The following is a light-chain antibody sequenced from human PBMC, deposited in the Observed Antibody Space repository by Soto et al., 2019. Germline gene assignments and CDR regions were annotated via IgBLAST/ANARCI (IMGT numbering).Light chain of an antibody. CDR1: HRVSSS. J-gene: IGKJ4*01. CDR3: QQYNNWPLT. CDR2: GAS. V-gene: IGKV3-15*01. Sequence: IVMTAPPAILLGPPGARATLSCRASHRVSSSLAWYQQKPGQAPRLLIYGASTRATDIPPRFSGSGSGTDFTLTISSLQSEDFAVYYCQQYNNWPLTFGRGTKVDIK.